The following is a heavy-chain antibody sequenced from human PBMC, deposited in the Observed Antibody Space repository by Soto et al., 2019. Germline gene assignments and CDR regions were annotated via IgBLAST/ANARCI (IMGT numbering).Heavy chain of an antibody. V-gene: IGHV3-74*01. D-gene: IGHD2-21*01. J-gene: IGHJ4*02. CDR2: INSDGSAT. CDR3: ASPRPPSGPTCSASPDF. CDR1: GFTFKSYW. Sequence: EVQLVESGGGLVQPGGSLRLSCAASGFTFKSYWMHWVRQAPGKGLVWVSGINSDGSATIYADSVKGRFTISRDNAKNTLYLQMSSLRAEDTAVYYCASPRPPSGPTCSASPDFWGQGTLVTVSS.